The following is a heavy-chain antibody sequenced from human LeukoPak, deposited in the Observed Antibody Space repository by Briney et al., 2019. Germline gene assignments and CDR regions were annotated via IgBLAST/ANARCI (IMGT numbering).Heavy chain of an antibody. CDR2: ISRNSAT. V-gene: IGHV3-23*01. D-gene: IGHD3-10*01. CDR1: EFASSDYA. J-gene: IGHJ4*02. CDR3: ADFGSGSYIFDY. Sequence: GGSLRLSCVASEFASSDYAMSWVRQAPGKGPEWVSTISRNSATWYADSVMGRFTISRDNSKSTLYLQMNSLRGEDTALYYCADFGSGSYIFDYWGQGSLVTVSS.